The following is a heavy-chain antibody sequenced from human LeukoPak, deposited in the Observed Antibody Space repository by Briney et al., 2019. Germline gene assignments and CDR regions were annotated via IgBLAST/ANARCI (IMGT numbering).Heavy chain of an antibody. V-gene: IGHV3-20*01. CDR2: ISWNGGST. CDR3: ARVTSSSSVGVFDI. J-gene: IGHJ3*02. Sequence: GGSLRLSCAASGFTVSSNYMSWVRQAPGKGLEWVSGISWNGGSTGYADSVKGRFTISRDNAKNSLYLQMSSLRAEDTALYHCARVTSSSSVGVFDIWGQGTMVTVSS. D-gene: IGHD6-6*01. CDR1: GFTVSSNY.